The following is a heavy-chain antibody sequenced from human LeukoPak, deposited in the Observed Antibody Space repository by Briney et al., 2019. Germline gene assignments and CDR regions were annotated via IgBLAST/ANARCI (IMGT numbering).Heavy chain of an antibody. V-gene: IGHV3-11*01. CDR1: GFTFSDYY. CDR3: ARGNTQLWLPPLFEY. CDR2: ISSSGSTI. J-gene: IGHJ4*02. D-gene: IGHD5-18*01. Sequence: GGSLRLSCAASGFTFSDYYMSWIRQAPGKGLEWVSYISSSGSTIYYADSVKGRFTISRDNAKNSLYLQMNSLRAEDTAVYYCARGNTQLWLPPLFEYWGQGTLVTVSS.